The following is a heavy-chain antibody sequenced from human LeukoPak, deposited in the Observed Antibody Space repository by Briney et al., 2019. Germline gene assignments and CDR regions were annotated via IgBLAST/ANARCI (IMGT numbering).Heavy chain of an antibody. D-gene: IGHD3-3*01. CDR1: GGSISSYY. CDR2: IYTSGST. J-gene: IGHJ6*03. CDR3: ARAHFNFLSGSYPSYMDV. V-gene: IGHV4-4*07. Sequence: SETLSLTCTVSGGSISSYYWSWIRQPAGKGLEWIGRIYTSGSTNYNPSLKSRVTISVDSSMNHFSLKLSSVTAADTAGYFCARAHFNFLSGSYPSYMDVWGKGTTVTVS.